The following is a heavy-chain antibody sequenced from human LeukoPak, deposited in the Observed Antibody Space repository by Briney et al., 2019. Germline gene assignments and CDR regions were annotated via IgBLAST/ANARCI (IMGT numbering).Heavy chain of an antibody. Sequence: PGGSLRLSCAASGFTFSNYYMHWVRQAPGEGLVWISGINTDGSTTYYGDSVKGRFTISRDNARNTLYLLMSSLRAEDSAIYYCVRYRPAPAWGQGTLVTVAS. D-gene: IGHD3-16*02. J-gene: IGHJ4*02. CDR2: INTDGSTT. CDR3: VRYRPAPA. V-gene: IGHV3-74*01. CDR1: GFTFSNYY.